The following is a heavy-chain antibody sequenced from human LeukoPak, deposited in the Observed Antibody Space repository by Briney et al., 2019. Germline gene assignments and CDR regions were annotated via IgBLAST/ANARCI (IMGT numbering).Heavy chain of an antibody. CDR3: AKSLHQLLPLQDYYYGMDV. V-gene: IGHV1-69*10. CDR2: IIAILGIA. J-gene: IGHJ6*02. CDR1: GGTFSSYA. Sequence: EASVKVSCKASGGTFSSYAISWVRQAPGQGLEWMGRIIAILGIANYAQKFQGRVTITADKSTSTAYMELSSLRSEDTAVYYCAKSLHQLLPLQDYYYGMDVWGQGTTVTASS. D-gene: IGHD2-2*01.